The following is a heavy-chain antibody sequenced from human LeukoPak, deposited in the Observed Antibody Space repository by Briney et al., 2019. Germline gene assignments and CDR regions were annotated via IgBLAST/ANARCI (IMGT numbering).Heavy chain of an antibody. D-gene: IGHD2-2*01. CDR2: IYYSGST. CDR3: ARATGGGVVVPAAVLDY. Sequence: MTSQTLSLTCTVSGGSISSGGYYWSWIRQHPGKGLEWIGYIYYSGSTYYNPSLKSRVTISVDTSKNQFSLKLSSVTAADTAVYYCARATGGGVVVPAAVLDYWGQGTLVTVSS. CDR1: GGSISSGGYY. V-gene: IGHV4-31*03. J-gene: IGHJ4*02.